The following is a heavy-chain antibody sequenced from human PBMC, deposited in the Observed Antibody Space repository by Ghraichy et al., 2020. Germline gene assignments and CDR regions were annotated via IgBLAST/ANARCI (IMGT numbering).Heavy chain of an antibody. CDR2: ISYDGNNK. CDR1: GFTFSRYG. CDR3: AKDAEFVRDIAVDYYYYGMDV. J-gene: IGHJ6*02. V-gene: IGHV3-30*18. Sequence: GGSLRLTCAASGFTFSRYGMHWVRQAPGKGLEWVAVISYDGNNKYYADSVKGRFTISRDTSRNTLYLQMNSLSSEDTAIYYCAKDAEFVRDIAVDYYYYGMDVWGQGTTVTVSS. D-gene: IGHD5-12*01.